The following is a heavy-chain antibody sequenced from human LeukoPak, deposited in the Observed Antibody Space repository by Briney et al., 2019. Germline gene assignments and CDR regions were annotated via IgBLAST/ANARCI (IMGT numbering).Heavy chain of an antibody. D-gene: IGHD1-1*01. CDR1: GYTLTSYY. Sequence: ASVKVSCKASGYTLTSYYMHWVRQAPGQGLEWMGIINPSGGSTSYAQKFQGRVTMTRDTSTSTVYMELSSLRSEDTAVYYRAGIWTGGHDYWGQGTLVTVSS. V-gene: IGHV1-46*01. CDR3: AGIWTGGHDY. J-gene: IGHJ4*02. CDR2: INPSGGST.